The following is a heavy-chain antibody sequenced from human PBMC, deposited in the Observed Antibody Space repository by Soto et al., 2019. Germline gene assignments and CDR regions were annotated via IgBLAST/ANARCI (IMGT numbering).Heavy chain of an antibody. D-gene: IGHD3-10*01. J-gene: IGHJ3*02. CDR1: GFTFSSYV. CDR3: ARDMVVRGVIITYAFDI. Sequence: GGSLRLSSAASGFTFSSYVMHWIRQAPGKGLEWVAVIWYDGSNKYYADSVKGRFTISRDNSKNTLYLQMNSLRAEDTAVYYCARDMVVRGVIITYAFDIWGQGTMVTVSS. CDR2: IWYDGSNK. V-gene: IGHV3-33*01.